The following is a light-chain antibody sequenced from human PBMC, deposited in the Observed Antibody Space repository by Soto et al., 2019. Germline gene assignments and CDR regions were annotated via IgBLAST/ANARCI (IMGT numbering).Light chain of an antibody. CDR1: QTISSS. CDR2: DAT. Sequence: DIQMTQSPSTLSASVGDRVTITCRASQTISSSLAWYQHKPGKAPKLLIFDATTLHSGVPSRFSGSGFGTEFTLTITGLQPADFATYYCQQHNDYTPVTFGQGTKLEIK. J-gene: IGKJ2*01. CDR3: QQHNDYTPVT. V-gene: IGKV1-5*01.